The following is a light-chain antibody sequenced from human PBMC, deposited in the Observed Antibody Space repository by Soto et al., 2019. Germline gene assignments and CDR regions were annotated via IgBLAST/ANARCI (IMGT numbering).Light chain of an antibody. J-gene: IGLJ2*01. Sequence: QSALTQPPSASGSPGQSVTISCTGTSSDVCAYKYVSWYQQHPGKAPKLMIYEVTKRPSGVPGRFSGSKSGNTASLTVSGLLAEDEADYYCSSYAGNNNFVVFGGGTKLTVL. V-gene: IGLV2-8*01. CDR3: SSYAGNNNFVV. CDR1: SSDVCAYKY. CDR2: EVT.